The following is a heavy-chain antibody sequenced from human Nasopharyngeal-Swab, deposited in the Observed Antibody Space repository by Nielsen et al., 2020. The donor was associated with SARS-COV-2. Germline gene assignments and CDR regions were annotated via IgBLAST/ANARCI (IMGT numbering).Heavy chain of an antibody. CDR2: INHSGST. D-gene: IGHD3-10*01. CDR1: GGSFSGYY. J-gene: IGHJ6*02. CDR3: ARGPGLWFGELLPYYYYGMDV. V-gene: IGHV4-34*01. Sequence: SETLSLTCAVYGGSFSGYYWSWIRQPPGKGLEWIGEINHSGSTNYNPSLKSRVTISVDTYKNQFSLKLSSVTAADTAVYYCARGPGLWFGELLPYYYYGMDVWGQGTTVTVSS.